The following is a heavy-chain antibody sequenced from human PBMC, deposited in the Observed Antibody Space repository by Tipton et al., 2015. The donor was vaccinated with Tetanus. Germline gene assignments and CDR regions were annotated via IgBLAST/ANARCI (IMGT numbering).Heavy chain of an antibody. D-gene: IGHD5-24*01. V-gene: IGHV3-11*01. CDR3: ARTTRRWLHPDF. CDR1: GFIFSDYY. J-gene: IGHJ4*02. CDR2: ISYSGSTI. Sequence: SLRLSCAASGFIFSDYYMSWIRQAPGKGLEWVAYISYSGSTIYYVDSVKGRFTISRDNAKNSLYLNMNSLRAEDTAVYYCARTTRRWLHPDFWGQGTLVTVSA.